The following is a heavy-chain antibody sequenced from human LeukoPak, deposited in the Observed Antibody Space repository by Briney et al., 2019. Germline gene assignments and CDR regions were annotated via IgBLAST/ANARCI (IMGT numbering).Heavy chain of an antibody. CDR2: ISWNSGDI. D-gene: IGHD3-10*01. Sequence: GGSLRLSCAASGFTFEDYAMHWVRQAPGKGLEWVSGISWNSGDIGYADSVKGRFTVSRDNAKNSLYLQMNGLRPDDTALYYCAKGVVRRALYFDYWGQGTLVTVSA. CDR3: AKGVVRRALYFDY. CDR1: GFTFEDYA. J-gene: IGHJ4*02. V-gene: IGHV3-9*01.